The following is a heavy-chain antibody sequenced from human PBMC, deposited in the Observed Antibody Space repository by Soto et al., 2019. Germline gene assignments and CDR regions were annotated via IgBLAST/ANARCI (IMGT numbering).Heavy chain of an antibody. J-gene: IGHJ4*02. Sequence: GGSLRLSCAASGFTFSSYGMHWVRQAPGKGLEWVAVISYDGSNKYYADSVKGRFTISRDNSKNTLYLQMNSLRAEDTAVYYCAKDLEDGGWDIVVVPAARALDYWGQGTLVTVSS. CDR1: GFTFSSYG. D-gene: IGHD2-2*01. CDR2: ISYDGSNK. CDR3: AKDLEDGGWDIVVVPAARALDY. V-gene: IGHV3-30*18.